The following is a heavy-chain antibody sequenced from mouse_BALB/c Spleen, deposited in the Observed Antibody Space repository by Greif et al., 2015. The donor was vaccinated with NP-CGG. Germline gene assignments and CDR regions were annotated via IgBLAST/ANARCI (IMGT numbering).Heavy chain of an antibody. J-gene: IGHJ3*01. CDR1: GFNIKDYY. CDR3: TRGEVRRFAY. Sequence: EVQLVESGAELVRSGASVKLSCTASGFNIKDYYMHWVKQRPEQGLEWIGWIDPENGDTEYAPKFQGKATMTADTSSNTAYLQLSSLTSEDTAVYYCTRGEVRRFAYWGQGTLVTVSA. D-gene: IGHD2-14*01. V-gene: IGHV14-4*02. CDR2: IDPENGDT.